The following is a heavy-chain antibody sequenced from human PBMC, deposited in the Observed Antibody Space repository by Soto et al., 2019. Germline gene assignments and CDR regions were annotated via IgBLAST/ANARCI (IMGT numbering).Heavy chain of an antibody. V-gene: IGHV3-23*01. CDR1: EVTFSNYA. Sequence: PGGSLRLSCAASEVTFSNYAMSWVRQAPGKGLEWVSAITGSGYNTYYADSVKGRFTISRDNSKNTLYMQMNSLRAEDTAVYYCAVRVVGAVSWFDPWGQGTLVTVSS. CDR2: ITGSGYNT. J-gene: IGHJ5*02. D-gene: IGHD2-15*01. CDR3: AVRVVGAVSWFDP.